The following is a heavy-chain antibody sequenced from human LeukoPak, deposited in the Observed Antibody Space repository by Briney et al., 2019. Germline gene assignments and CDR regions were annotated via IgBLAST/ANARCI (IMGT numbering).Heavy chain of an antibody. J-gene: IGHJ3*02. CDR1: GFIFDDFG. CDR3: ARDSGIWFGTRDAFDI. CDR2: INWNGVKT. D-gene: IGHD3-10*01. V-gene: IGHV3-20*01. Sequence: GGSLRLSWAASGFIFDDFGMTWVRLVPGEGLGWGFVINWNGVKTHYADSVKGRFTISSDNAKNALYLEMNRLRVDDTALYHCARDSGIWFGTRDAFDIWGEGTMVTVST.